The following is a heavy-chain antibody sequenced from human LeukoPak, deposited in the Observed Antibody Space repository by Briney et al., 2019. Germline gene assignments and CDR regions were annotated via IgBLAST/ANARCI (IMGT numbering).Heavy chain of an antibody. D-gene: IGHD3-22*01. J-gene: IGHJ3*02. CDR3: ARALSLPYCYDSTWAFDI. CDR1: GGSISSGGYS. CDR2: SYQSGST. V-gene: IGHV4-30-2*01. Sequence: PSETLSLTCAVSGGSISSGGYSWSWIRQPPGKGLEWIGYSYQSGSTYYNPSLKSRVTISVDRSKNQFSLKLSSVPAADTAVYYCARALSLPYCYDSTWAFDIWGQGTMVTVSS.